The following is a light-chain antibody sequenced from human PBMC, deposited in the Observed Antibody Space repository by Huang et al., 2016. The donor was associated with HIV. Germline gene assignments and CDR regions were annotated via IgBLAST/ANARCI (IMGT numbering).Light chain of an antibody. CDR1: QSISSW. J-gene: IGKJ2*01. CDR3: QQYNSYGYT. V-gene: IGKV1-5*01. Sequence: DIQMTQSPSTLSASVGDRVTITCRASQSISSWLAWYQQKPGKAPKLLIYDASTLDSGVPSRFRGSGSGTEFTLTISSLQPDNFATYYCQQYNSYGYTFGQGTKLEIK. CDR2: DAS.